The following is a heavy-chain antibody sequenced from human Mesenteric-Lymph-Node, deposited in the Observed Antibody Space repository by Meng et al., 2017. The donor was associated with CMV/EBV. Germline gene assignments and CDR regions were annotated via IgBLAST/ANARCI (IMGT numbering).Heavy chain of an antibody. CDR3: ARTLGYCSSTSCYIKGYYYYYGMDV. CDR1: GFTFDDYA. V-gene: IGHV3-9*01. J-gene: IGHJ6*02. CDR2: IGWNGGNI. D-gene: IGHD2-2*02. Sequence: SLKISCAASGFTFDDYAMHWVRQAPGKGLEWVSSIGWNGGNIDYADSVKGRFSISRDNAKNTLYLQMNSLRAEDTAVYYCARTLGYCSSTSCYIKGYYYYYGMDVWGQGTTVTVSS.